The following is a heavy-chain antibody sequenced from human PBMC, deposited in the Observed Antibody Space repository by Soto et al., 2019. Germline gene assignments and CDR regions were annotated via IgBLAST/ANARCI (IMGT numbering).Heavy chain of an antibody. D-gene: IGHD3-3*01. CDR1: GGSFSGYY. V-gene: IGHV4-34*01. CDR3: ARVRYDFWSGYSPYYYYYYMDV. Sequence: SETLSLTCAVYGGSFSGYYWSWIRQPPGKGLEWIGEINHSGSTNYNPSLKSRVTISVDTSKNQFSLKLSSVTAADTAVHYCARVRYDFWSGYSPYYYYYYMDVWGKGTTVTSP. CDR2: INHSGST. J-gene: IGHJ6*03.